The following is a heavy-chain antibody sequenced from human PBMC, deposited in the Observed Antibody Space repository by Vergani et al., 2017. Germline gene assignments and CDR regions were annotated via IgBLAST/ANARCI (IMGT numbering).Heavy chain of an antibody. V-gene: IGHV3-48*04. D-gene: IGHD3-10*01. CDR3: ARDPGYYGSGSYYNRPYYFDY. CDR1: GFTFSNYA. CDR2: ISSSPSTI. Sequence: EVQLLESGGGSVQPGGSLRLSCAASGFTFSNYAMSWVRQAPGKGLEWVSYISSSPSTIYYADSVKGRFTISRYNAKNSLYLQMNSLRADDTAVYYCARDPGYYGSGSYYNRPYYFDYWGQGTLVTVSS. J-gene: IGHJ4*02.